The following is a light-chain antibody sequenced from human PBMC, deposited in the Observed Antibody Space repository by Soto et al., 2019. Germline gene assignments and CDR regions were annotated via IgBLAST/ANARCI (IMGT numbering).Light chain of an antibody. V-gene: IGKV3-20*01. CDR1: QSVSSNY. Sequence: EVMLTQSPGTLSLSPGERATLSCRASQSVSSNYLAWYQQKSGQAPRLLIYGASNRATGIPDRFSGSGSGTDLTLTLRRLEPEDFAVYYCQQYDTSPRTFGQGTKVEF. CDR2: GAS. J-gene: IGKJ1*01. CDR3: QQYDTSPRT.